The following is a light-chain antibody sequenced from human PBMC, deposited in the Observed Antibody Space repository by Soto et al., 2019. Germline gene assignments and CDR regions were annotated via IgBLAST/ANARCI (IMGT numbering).Light chain of an antibody. CDR2: EVT. J-gene: IGLJ3*02. Sequence: QSALTQPASVSGSPGQSITITCTGTSSDFLTYNSVSWYQQHPGKAPKLMIYEVTNRPSGVSDRFSGSDSGNTASLTISGLQAEDEADYYCSYTHSRSLVFGGGTKLTVL. CDR3: CSYTHSRSLV. V-gene: IGLV2-14*01. CDR1: SSDFLTYNS.